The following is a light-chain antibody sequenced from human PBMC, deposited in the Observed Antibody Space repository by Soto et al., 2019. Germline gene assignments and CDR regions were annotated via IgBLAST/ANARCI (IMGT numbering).Light chain of an antibody. CDR3: SSYTTSRTEV. J-gene: IGLJ1*01. Sequence: SVLAQPASVSGSPGQSITLSCPGNSRDVGAYDYVSWYQQHPGKAPKLMIYDVSNRPPGVSNRFSGSKSGSTASLTISGLQADDEAEYYCSSYTTSRTEVFGSGTKVTVL. V-gene: IGLV2-14*01. CDR2: DVS. CDR1: SRDVGAYDY.